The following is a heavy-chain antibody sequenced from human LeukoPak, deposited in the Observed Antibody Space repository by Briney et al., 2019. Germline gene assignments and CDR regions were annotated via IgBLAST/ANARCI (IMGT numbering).Heavy chain of an antibody. CDR2: IYTSGST. CDR1: GGSINRGSYY. CDR3: ARAFHCSTTSCYTRGLDY. V-gene: IGHV4-61*02. D-gene: IGHD2-2*02. J-gene: IGHJ4*02. Sequence: SETLSLTCTVSGGSINRGSYYWSWIRQPAGKGLEWIGRIYTSGSTNYNPSLKSRVTISVDTSKNQFSLKLTSVTAADTAVYYCARAFHCSTTSCYTRGLDYWGQGTLVTVSS.